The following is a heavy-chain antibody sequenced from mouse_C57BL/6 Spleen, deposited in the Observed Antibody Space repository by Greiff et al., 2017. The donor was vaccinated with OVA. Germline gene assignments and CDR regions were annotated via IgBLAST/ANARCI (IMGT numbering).Heavy chain of an antibody. V-gene: IGHV2-2*01. CDR3: ADYYGSSYGYFDV. CDR2: IWSGGST. J-gene: IGHJ1*03. Sequence: QVQLQQSGPGLVQPSQSLSITCTVSGFSLTSYGVHWVRQSPGKGLEWLGVIWSGGSTDYNAAFISRLSISKDTSKSQVFFKMNSRRADDTAIYYCADYYGSSYGYFDVWGTGTTVTVSS. D-gene: IGHD1-1*01. CDR1: GFSLTSYG.